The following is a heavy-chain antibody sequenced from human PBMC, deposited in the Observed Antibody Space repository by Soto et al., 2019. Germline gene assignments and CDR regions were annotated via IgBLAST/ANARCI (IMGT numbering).Heavy chain of an antibody. CDR2: VYYSGST. Sequence: QLQLQESGPGLVKPSETLSLTCTVSGGSISSGTYYWGWVRQPPGKGLEWIGSVYYSGSTYYNPSLKSRVPISLDTSKNRFSLKLSSVTAADTFVYFCARLPAYCTTGVCYFYWGQGTLVTVSS. CDR3: ARLPAYCTTGVCYFY. V-gene: IGHV4-39*01. J-gene: IGHJ4*02. CDR1: GGSISSGTYY. D-gene: IGHD2-8*01.